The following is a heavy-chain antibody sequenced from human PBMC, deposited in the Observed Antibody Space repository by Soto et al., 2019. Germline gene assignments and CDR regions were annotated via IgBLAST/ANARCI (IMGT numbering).Heavy chain of an antibody. J-gene: IGHJ4*02. V-gene: IGHV4-39*01. CDR2: IYYSGST. Sequence: QLQLQESGPGLVKPSETLSLTCTVSGGSISSSSYYWGWIRQPPGKGLEWIGSIYYSGSTYYNPSLKSRVTIPVDTSKNQFSLKLSSVTAADTAVYYCARTLVWSGYFDYWGQGTLVTVSS. CDR1: GGSISSSSYY. CDR3: ARTLVWSGYFDY. D-gene: IGHD3-3*01.